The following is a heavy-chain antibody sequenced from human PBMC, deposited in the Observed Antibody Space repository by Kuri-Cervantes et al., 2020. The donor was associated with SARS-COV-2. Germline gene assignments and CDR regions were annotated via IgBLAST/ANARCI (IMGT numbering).Heavy chain of an antibody. Sequence: GECLKISCATSGFTFSSYSMNWVRQAPGKGLEWVSYISSSSSTIYYADSVKGRFTISRDNAKNSLYLQMNSLRDEDTAVYYCARDGIITISYYYYYGMDVWAKGPRSPSP. V-gene: IGHV3-48*02. D-gene: IGHD3-9*01. CDR1: GFTFSSYS. J-gene: IGHJ6*02. CDR2: ISSSSSTI. CDR3: ARDGIITISYYYYYGMDV.